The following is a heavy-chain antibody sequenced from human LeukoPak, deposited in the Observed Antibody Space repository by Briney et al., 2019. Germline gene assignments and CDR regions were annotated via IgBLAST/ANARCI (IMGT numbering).Heavy chain of an antibody. CDR2: IRYDGSNK. CDR1: GFTFSSYG. J-gene: IGHJ4*02. Sequence: GGSLRLSCAASGFTFSSYGMHWVRQAPGKGLEWVAFIRYDGSNKYYADSVKGRLTISRDNSKNTLYLQMNSLRAEDTAVYYCAKVDSYGTGYFDYWGRGTLVTVSS. V-gene: IGHV3-30*02. D-gene: IGHD5-18*01. CDR3: AKVDSYGTGYFDY.